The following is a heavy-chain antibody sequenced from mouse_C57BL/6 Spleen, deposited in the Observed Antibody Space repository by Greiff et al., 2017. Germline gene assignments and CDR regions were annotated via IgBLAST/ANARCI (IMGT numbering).Heavy chain of an antibody. V-gene: IGHV1-82*01. CDR2: IYPGDGDT. Sequence: QVQLQQSGPELVKPGASVKISCKASGYAFSSSWMNWVKQRPGKGLEWIGRIYPGDGDTNYNGKFKGKATLTADKSSSTAYMQLSSLTSEDSAVYCCARSYSSWFAYWGQGTLVTVSA. J-gene: IGHJ3*01. D-gene: IGHD2-12*01. CDR3: ARSYSSWFAY. CDR1: GYAFSSSW.